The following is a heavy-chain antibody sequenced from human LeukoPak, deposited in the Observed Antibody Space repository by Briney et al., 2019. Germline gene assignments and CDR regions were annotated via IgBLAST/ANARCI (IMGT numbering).Heavy chain of an antibody. CDR2: IYPGDSDT. CDR1: GYSFTSYW. V-gene: IGHV5-51*01. J-gene: IGHJ5*02. CDR3: ARRSIDSSGYSWFDP. D-gene: IGHD3-22*01. Sequence: GESLKISCKGSGYSFTSYWIGWVRQMPGKGLEWMGIIYPGDSDTRYSPSFQGQVTISADKSISTAYLQWSSLKASDTAMYYCARRSIDSSGYSWFDPWGQGTLVTVSS.